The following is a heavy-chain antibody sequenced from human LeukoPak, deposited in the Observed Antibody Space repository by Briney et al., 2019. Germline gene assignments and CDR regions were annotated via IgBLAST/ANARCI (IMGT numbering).Heavy chain of an antibody. CDR2: MNPNSGNT. Sequence: ASVKVSCKASGYSFTTYGINWVRQATGQGLEWMGWMNPNSGNTGYAQKFQGRVTMTRNTSISTAYMELSSLRSEDTAVYYCARGPLLWFGELLYPNNYFDYWGQGTLVTVSS. CDR3: ARGPLLWFGELLYPNNYFDY. CDR1: GYSFTTYG. D-gene: IGHD3-10*01. V-gene: IGHV1-8*02. J-gene: IGHJ4*02.